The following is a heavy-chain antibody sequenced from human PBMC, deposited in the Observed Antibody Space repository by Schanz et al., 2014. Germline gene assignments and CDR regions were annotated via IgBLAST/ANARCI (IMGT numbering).Heavy chain of an antibody. Sequence: EVQLVESGGGLVKPGGSLRLSCAASGFTFSDYAMCWVRQAPGKGLEWVSAISGGGGTTYYTDSVKGRFTISRDKSKSTLYLQMNSLRAEDTAVYYCAKDGPGGSGSYSADGGMDVWGQGTTVTVSS. CDR1: GFTFSDYA. V-gene: IGHV3-23*04. CDR3: AKDGPGGSGSYSADGGMDV. J-gene: IGHJ6*02. CDR2: ISGGGGTT. D-gene: IGHD3-10*01.